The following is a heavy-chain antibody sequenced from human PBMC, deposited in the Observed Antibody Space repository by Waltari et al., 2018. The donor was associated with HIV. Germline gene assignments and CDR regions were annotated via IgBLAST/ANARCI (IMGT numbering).Heavy chain of an antibody. CDR3: ARLGYCSSTSCYYYYYYGMDV. CDR1: GSTFTSYD. J-gene: IGHJ6*02. CDR2: MNPNSGNT. D-gene: IGHD2-2*01. Sequence: QVQLVQSGAEVKKPGASVKVSCKASGSTFTSYDIHWVRQATGQGLEWMGWMNPNSGNTGYAQKFQGRVTMTRNTSISTAYMELSSLRSEDTAVYYCARLGYCSSTSCYYYYYYGMDVWGQGTTVTVSS. V-gene: IGHV1-8*01.